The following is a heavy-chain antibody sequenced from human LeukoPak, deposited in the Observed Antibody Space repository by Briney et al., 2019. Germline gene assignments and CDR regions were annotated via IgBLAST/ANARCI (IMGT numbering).Heavy chain of an antibody. J-gene: IGHJ6*02. CDR1: GGSISSGGYS. CDR2: IYHSGST. CDR3: ARGYGMDV. Sequence: SETLSLTCAVSGGSISSGGYSWSWIRQPPGKGLEWIGYIYHSGSTYYNPSLKSRVTISVDRSKNQFSLKLSSVTAADTAVYYCARGYGMDVWGQGTTVTVSS. V-gene: IGHV4-30-2*01.